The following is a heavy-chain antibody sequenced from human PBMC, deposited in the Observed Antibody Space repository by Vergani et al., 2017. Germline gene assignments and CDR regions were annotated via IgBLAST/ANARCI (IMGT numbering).Heavy chain of an antibody. J-gene: IGHJ6*03. V-gene: IGHV1-69*01. CDR3: ARDLGTSFGGVSPDYYYMDV. CDR2: IIHVVGTA. D-gene: IGHD3-3*01. CDR1: GGTFSSYA. Sequence: QVRLVQSGAEVKQPGSSVKVSCKASGGTFSSYAISWVRQAPGQGLEWMGGIIHVVGTANYAQKFQGRVTITADESTSTAYMELSSLRSENTAVYYCARDLGTSFGGVSPDYYYMDVWGKGTTVTVSS.